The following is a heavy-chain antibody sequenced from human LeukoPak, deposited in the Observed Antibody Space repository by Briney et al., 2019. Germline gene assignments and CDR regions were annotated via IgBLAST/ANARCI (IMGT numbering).Heavy chain of an antibody. CDR1: GGSISSYY. V-gene: IGHV4-59*08. J-gene: IGHJ3*01. CDR3: ARKRRYDADAFDV. Sequence: PSETLSLTCTVSGGSISSYYWSWIRQPPGKGLEWIGYIYYSGSTKYNPSLKSRVTISVDTSKNQFSLKLSSVTAADAAVYYCARKRRYDADAFDVWGQGTMVTVSS. D-gene: IGHD2-2*01. CDR2: IYYSGST.